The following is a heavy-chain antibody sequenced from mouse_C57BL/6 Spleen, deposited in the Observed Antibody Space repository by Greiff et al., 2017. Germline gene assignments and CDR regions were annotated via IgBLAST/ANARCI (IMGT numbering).Heavy chain of an antibody. D-gene: IGHD1-1*01. V-gene: IGHV1-69*01. CDR1: GYTFTSYW. CDR3: ARGLRNFDY. Sequence: QVQLQQPGAELVMPGASVKLSCKASGYTFTSYWMHWVKQRPGQGLEWIGEIDPSDSYTNYNQKFKGKSTLTVDKSSSTAYMQLSSLTSEDSAVYYCARGLRNFDYWGQGTTLTGSS. J-gene: IGHJ2*01. CDR2: IDPSDSYT.